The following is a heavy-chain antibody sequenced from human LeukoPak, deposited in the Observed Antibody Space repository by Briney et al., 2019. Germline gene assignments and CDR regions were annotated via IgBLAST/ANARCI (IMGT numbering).Heavy chain of an antibody. CDR1: GGSFSGYY. CDR2: INHSGST. CDR3: TRVKLWRAGSGSYYLYYYYMDV. Sequence: SETLSLTCAVYGGSFSGYYWSWLRQPRGKGLEWCGEINHSGSTNYNPSLKSRVTISVDTSKNQFSLKLSSVTAADTAVYYCTRVKLWRAGSGSYYLYYYYMDVWGKGTTVTVSS. J-gene: IGHJ6*03. V-gene: IGHV4-34*01. D-gene: IGHD3-10*01.